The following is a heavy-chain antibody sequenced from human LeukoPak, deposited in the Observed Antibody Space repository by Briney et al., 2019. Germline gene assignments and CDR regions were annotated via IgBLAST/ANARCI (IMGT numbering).Heavy chain of an antibody. CDR3: AKSSGWSQGGAFDI. D-gene: IGHD6-19*01. CDR2: ISYDGSNK. CDR1: GFTFSSYG. J-gene: IGHJ3*02. Sequence: QPGRSLRLFCAASGFTFSSYGMHWVRQAPGKGLEWVAVISYDGSNKYYADSVKGRFTISRDNSKNTLYLQMNSLRAEDTAVYYCAKSSGWSQGGAFDIWGQGTMVTVSS. V-gene: IGHV3-30*18.